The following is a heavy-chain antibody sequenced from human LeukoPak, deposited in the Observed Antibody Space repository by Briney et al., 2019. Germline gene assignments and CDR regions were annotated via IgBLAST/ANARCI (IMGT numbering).Heavy chain of an antibody. Sequence: SETLSLTCTVSGGSISSSSYYWGWIRQPPGKGLEWIGSIYYSGSTYYNPSLKSRVTISVDTSKNQFSLKLSSVTAADTAVYYCARHHYDSSGYYYVTRSYYMDVWGKGTTVTISS. CDR1: GGSISSSSYY. CDR2: IYYSGST. V-gene: IGHV4-39*01. D-gene: IGHD3-22*01. CDR3: ARHHYDSSGYYYVTRSYYMDV. J-gene: IGHJ6*03.